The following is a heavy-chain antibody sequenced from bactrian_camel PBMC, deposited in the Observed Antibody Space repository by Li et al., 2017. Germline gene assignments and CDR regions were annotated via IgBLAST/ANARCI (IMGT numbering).Heavy chain of an antibody. V-gene: IGHV3S53*01. Sequence: VQLVESGGGLAQPGGSLRLSCAASGYVYSGCGMGWYRQAARKPRELVSTITSGGTTWYADSVKGRFAISRDNVANMLYLQMDALKTDDTAVYYCARGGMANFMQAPRGQGTQVTVS. J-gene: IGHJ4*01. CDR2: ITSGGTT. CDR1: GYVYSGCG. D-gene: IGHD3*01. CDR3: ARGGMANFMQAP.